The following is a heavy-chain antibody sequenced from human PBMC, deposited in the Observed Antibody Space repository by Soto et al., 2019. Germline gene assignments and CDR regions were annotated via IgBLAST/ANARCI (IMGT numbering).Heavy chain of an antibody. D-gene: IGHD3-10*01. CDR2: IYYIGST. V-gene: IGHV4-59*04. J-gene: IGHJ4*02. Sequence: SETLSLTCTVSGGSISSYYWSWIWQHPGKGMEWIGTIYYIGSTYYNPSLKSRVTISVDTSKNQFSLKLSSVTAADTAVYYCASSIITMVRGTRHYFDYWGQGTLVTVSS. CDR1: GGSISSYY. CDR3: ASSIITMVRGTRHYFDY.